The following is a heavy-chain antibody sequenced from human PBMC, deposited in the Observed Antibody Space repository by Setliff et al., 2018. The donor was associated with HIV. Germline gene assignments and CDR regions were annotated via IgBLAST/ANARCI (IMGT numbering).Heavy chain of an antibody. CDR3: ARRLVVVAAEDYFDS. D-gene: IGHD2-15*01. CDR1: GGSISNNGYY. J-gene: IGHJ4*02. Sequence: SETLSLTCTVSGGSISNNGYYWGRVRQPPGKGLELIGNLFYNGSTNYNPSLKSRLTISLDTKNQFSLKLRSVTAADTAVYYCARRLVVVAAEDYFDSWGQGALVTVSS. CDR2: LFYNGST. V-gene: IGHV4-39*01.